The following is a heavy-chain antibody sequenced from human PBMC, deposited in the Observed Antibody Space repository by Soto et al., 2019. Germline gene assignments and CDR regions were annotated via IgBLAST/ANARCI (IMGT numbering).Heavy chain of an antibody. CDR1: GFTFSSYG. CDR2: LSGSGDTT. J-gene: IGHJ6*02. CDR3: AKGTQVFYYYAMDV. Sequence: ELQLLESGGGLAQPGGSLRLSCAASGFTFSSYGMNWVRQAPGKGLEWVSALSGSGDTTYYADSVRGRFSISRDNSKNTLDLQMSSLRGEDTAVYYCAKGTQVFYYYAMDVWGQGTTVTVSS. D-gene: IGHD2-15*01. V-gene: IGHV3-23*01.